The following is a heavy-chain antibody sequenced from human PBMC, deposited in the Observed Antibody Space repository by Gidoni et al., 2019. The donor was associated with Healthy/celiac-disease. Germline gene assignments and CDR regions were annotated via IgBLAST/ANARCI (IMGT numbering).Heavy chain of an antibody. CDR1: GFTFSDYY. Sequence: QVQLVESGGGLVKPGGSLRLSCAASGFTFSDYYMSWSRQAPGKGLEWVSYISSSSSYTNYADSVKGRFTISRDNAKNSLYLQMNSLRAEDTAVYYCARDEGGEMATIHYWGQGTLVTVSS. CDR3: ARDEGGEMATIHY. CDR2: ISSSSSYT. J-gene: IGHJ4*02. D-gene: IGHD5-12*01. V-gene: IGHV3-11*06.